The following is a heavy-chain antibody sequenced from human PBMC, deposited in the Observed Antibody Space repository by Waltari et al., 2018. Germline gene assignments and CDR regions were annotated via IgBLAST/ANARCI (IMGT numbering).Heavy chain of an antibody. D-gene: IGHD4-4*01. J-gene: IGHJ4*02. V-gene: IGHV3-9*01. CDR2: INWNSGNI. CDR3: VRTGYSGNYYYFDF. Sequence: VQLLESGGGVVQPGTSLRLSCAASGFTFNDYAMEWVRQAPGKGLELVSGINWNSGNIGYADSVKGRLTISRDNAKNSLYLQMNSLRVEDTALYYCVRTGYSGNYYYFDFWGQGTLVTVSS. CDR1: GFTFNDYA.